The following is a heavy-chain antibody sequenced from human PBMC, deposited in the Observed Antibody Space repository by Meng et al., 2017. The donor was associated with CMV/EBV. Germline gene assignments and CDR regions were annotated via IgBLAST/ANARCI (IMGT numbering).Heavy chain of an antibody. CDR1: GFTFSSYE. Sequence: GGSLRLSCAASGFTFSSYEMNWVRQAPGKGLEWVAVISYDGSNKYYADSVKGRFTISRDNSKNTLYLQMNSLRAEDTAVYYCARDTDWDLLWFGEYLDYWGQGTLVTVSS. D-gene: IGHD3-10*01. CDR3: ARDTDWDLLWFGEYLDY. J-gene: IGHJ4*02. CDR2: ISYDGSNK. V-gene: IGHV3-30*04.